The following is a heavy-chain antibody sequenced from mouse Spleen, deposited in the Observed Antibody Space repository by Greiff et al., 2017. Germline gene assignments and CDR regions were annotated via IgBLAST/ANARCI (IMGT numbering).Heavy chain of an antibody. V-gene: IGHV1-80*01. CDR2: IYHGAGDS. CDR1: GFAFSSYW. Sequence: VKLLESGAELVKPGASVKLSCTASGFAFSSYWMNWVRQTPGKGLEWIGQIYHGAGDSTSNGNLKGKATLTADKSSSTAYMQLSSLTSEDSAVYFCARWTTMVRYAMDYWGQGTSVTVSS. CDR3: ARWTTMVRYAMDY. J-gene: IGHJ4*01. D-gene: IGHD2-1*01.